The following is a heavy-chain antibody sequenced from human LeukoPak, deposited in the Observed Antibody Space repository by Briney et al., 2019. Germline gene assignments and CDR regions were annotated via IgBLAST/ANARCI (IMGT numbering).Heavy chain of an antibody. CDR3: ARDVETGNYYFYYGVDV. J-gene: IGHJ6*02. CDR1: GYTFNNHY. Sequence: ASVKVSCKALGYTFNNHYMHWVRQAPGQGLEWMGRINHNNGGTNYAQKFQGRVTMTTDTSISTAYMELSGLRSDDTAVYYCARDVETGNYYFYYGVDVWGQGTTVTVSS. CDR2: INHNNGGT. D-gene: IGHD3-10*01. V-gene: IGHV1-2*06.